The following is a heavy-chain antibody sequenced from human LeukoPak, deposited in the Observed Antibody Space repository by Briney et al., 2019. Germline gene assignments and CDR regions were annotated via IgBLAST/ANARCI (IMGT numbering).Heavy chain of an antibody. V-gene: IGHV3-66*01. CDR2: IYSGGST. Sequence: GGSLRLSRAASGFTHSINYMSWVRQAPGKGLEGVTVIYSGGSTYYADSVKGRYTNSRDNSNNTLYLQMNSLRAEDTAVYYCARDRGIVVVPAAIDDYYYYGMDVWGQGTTVTVSS. CDR3: ARDRGIVVVPAAIDDYYYYGMDV. CDR1: GFTHSINY. J-gene: IGHJ6*02. D-gene: IGHD2-2*02.